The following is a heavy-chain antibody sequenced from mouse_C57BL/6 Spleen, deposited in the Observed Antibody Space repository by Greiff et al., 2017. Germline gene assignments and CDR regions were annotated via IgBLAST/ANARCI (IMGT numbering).Heavy chain of an antibody. J-gene: IGHJ4*01. CDR2: INPGSGGT. V-gene: IGHV1-54*01. Sequence: QVQLQQSGAELVRPGTSVKVSCTASGYAFTNYLIEWVKQRPGQGLEWIGVINPGSGGTNYNEKFKGKATLTADKSSSTAYMQLSSLTSEDSAVYFCARGFITTVVATRENAMDDWGQGTSVTVAS. D-gene: IGHD1-1*01. CDR3: ARGFITTVVATRENAMDD. CDR1: GYAFTNYL.